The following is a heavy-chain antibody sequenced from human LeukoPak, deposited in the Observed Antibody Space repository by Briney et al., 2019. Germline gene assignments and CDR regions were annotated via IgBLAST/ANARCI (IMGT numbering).Heavy chain of an antibody. V-gene: IGHV3-7*02. J-gene: IGHJ4*02. CDR1: GFTFRNYW. CDR2: ISEDGSAK. CDR3: ARYGAYDFNY. Sequence: PGGSLRLSCAASGFTFRNYWMSWVRQAPGKGLEWVAKISEDGSAKYHADSVKGRFTISRDNAKISLYLQMNSLRAEDAALYYCARYGAYDFNYWGQGTLVTVSP. D-gene: IGHD5-12*01.